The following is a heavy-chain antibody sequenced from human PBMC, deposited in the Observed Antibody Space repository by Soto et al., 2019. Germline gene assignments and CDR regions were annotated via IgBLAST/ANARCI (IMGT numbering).Heavy chain of an antibody. CDR1: GFTFRSAW. V-gene: IGHV3-15*01. J-gene: IGHJ6*02. Sequence: PGGSLRLSCAASGFTFRSAWMSWVRQAPGKGLEWVGRVKSKSDGEATDYGAPVKGRFIISRDDSKNTLYLQLNSLKTEDTAVYYCTTGVGATGFDYYYNGTHVSGRATSVTV. CDR2: VKSKSDGEAT. D-gene: IGHD1-26*01. CDR3: TTGVGATGFDYYYNGTHV.